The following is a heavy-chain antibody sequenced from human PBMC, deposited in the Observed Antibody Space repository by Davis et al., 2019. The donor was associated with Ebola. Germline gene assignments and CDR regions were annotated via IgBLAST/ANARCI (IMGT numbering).Heavy chain of an antibody. D-gene: IGHD3-10*01. J-gene: IGHJ4*02. Sequence: ASVKVSCKASGYTFTGYYMHWVRQAPGQGLEWMGRINPNSGGTNYAQKFQGRVTMTTDTSTSTAYMELRSLRSDDTAVYYCAREGNEEYYFDYWGQGTLVTVSS. CDR1: GYTFTGYY. V-gene: IGHV1-2*06. CDR3: AREGNEEYYFDY. CDR2: INPNSGGT.